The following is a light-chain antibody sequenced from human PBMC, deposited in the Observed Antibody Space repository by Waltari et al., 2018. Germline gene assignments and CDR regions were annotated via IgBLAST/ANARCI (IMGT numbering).Light chain of an antibody. Sequence: QSVLTQPPSVSEAPRQRVTISCSGSRSNIGNNVVNWYQQLPGKAPKLLIWYDDLLPAGVSGRFSGSKSGTSASRAISGLQSEDEADYYCSAWDDSLNGPVFGGGTKLTVL. CDR1: RSNIGNNV. J-gene: IGLJ2*01. V-gene: IGLV1-36*01. CDR2: YDD. CDR3: SAWDDSLNGPV.